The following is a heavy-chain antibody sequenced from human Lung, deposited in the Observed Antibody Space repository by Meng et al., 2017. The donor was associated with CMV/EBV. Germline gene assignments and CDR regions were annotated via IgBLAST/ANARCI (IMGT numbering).Heavy chain of an antibody. Sequence: GESXKISCAASGFTFSNYAMHWVRQAPGKGLEWVAVMSYDGSNKYYADSAKGRFTISRDNSKNTLYLQMNSLRAEDTAMYYCARDRSYDSSGYLDYWGQGTXVTVYS. CDR1: GFTFSNYA. V-gene: IGHV3-30-3*01. J-gene: IGHJ4*02. CDR3: ARDRSYDSSGYLDY. D-gene: IGHD3-22*01. CDR2: MSYDGSNK.